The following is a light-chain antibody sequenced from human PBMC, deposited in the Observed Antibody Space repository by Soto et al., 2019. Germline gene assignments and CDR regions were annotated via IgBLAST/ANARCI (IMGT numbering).Light chain of an antibody. Sequence: EIVMTQSPATLSLSPGERATLSCRASQSVSSNLAWYQQKPGQAPRLLIYGASTRATGIAARFSGSGSGTEFTLTLTSLQSEDFAVYYCQQYNNWPRMPTFGPGTKVDIK. CDR1: QSVSSN. J-gene: IGKJ3*01. V-gene: IGKV3-15*01. CDR2: GAS. CDR3: QQYNNWPRMPT.